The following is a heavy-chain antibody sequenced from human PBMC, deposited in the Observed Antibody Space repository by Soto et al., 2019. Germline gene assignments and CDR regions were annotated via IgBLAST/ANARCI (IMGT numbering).Heavy chain of an antibody. CDR1: GFTFSSYA. CDR3: AKGMYVMITFGGVIATDY. CDR2: ISGSGGST. D-gene: IGHD3-16*02. V-gene: IGHV3-23*01. J-gene: IGHJ4*02. Sequence: GGSLRLSCAASGFTFSSYAMSWVRQAPGKGLEWVSAISGSGGSTYYADSVKGRFTISRDNSKNTRYLKMNSLRAEDTAVYYCAKGMYVMITFGGVIATDYWGQGTLVTVSS.